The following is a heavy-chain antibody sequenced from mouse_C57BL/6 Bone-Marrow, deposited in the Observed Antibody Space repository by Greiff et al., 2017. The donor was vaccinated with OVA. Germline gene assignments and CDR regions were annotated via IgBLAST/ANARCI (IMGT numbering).Heavy chain of an antibody. CDR2: IDPSDSYT. D-gene: IGHD3-1*01. CDR3: ARRAPYYFDY. CDR1: GYTFTSYW. Sequence: VQLQQPGAELVMPGASVKLSCKASGYTFTSYWMHWVKQRPGQGLEWIGEIDPSDSYTNYNQKFKGKSTLTVDKSSSTSYMQLSSLTSEDSAVYSCARRAPYYFDYWGQGTTLTVSS. J-gene: IGHJ2*01. V-gene: IGHV1-69*01.